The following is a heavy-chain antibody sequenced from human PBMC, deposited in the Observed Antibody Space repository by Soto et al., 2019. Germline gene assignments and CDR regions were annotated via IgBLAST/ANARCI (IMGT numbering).Heavy chain of an antibody. D-gene: IGHD3-10*01. CDR3: AKDGRGSGSEYNGFVY. V-gene: IGHV3-53*01. CDR1: GFTVGNNY. CDR2: IYSTGTT. Sequence: EVQLVESGGGLIQPGGSLTLSCAASGFTVGNNYMSWVRQAPGKGLEWVTLIYSTGTTKYADSVTGRCTVPRDHAKNTLYIQMNSLRAEDTAVYHCAKDGRGSGSEYNGFVYWGQGNRVTVSS. J-gene: IGHJ4*02.